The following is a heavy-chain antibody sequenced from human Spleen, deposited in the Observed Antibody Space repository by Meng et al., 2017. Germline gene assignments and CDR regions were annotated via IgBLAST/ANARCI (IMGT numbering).Heavy chain of an antibody. J-gene: IGHJ4*02. V-gene: IGHV4-34*01. Sequence: QEQLRQGGVGLLKPSETLPLPCAGYGGSFSGYYWSWIRQPPGKGLEWIGEINHSGSTNYNPSLKSRVTISVDTSKNQFSLKLNSVTAADTAVYYCARRYCSGGSCYFFGYWGQGTLVTVSS. D-gene: IGHD2-15*01. CDR1: GGSFSGYY. CDR3: ARRYCSGGSCYFFGY. CDR2: INHSGST.